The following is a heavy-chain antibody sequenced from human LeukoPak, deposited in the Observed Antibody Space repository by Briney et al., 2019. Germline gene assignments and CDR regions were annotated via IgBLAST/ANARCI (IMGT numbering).Heavy chain of an antibody. Sequence: GGSLRLSCAASEFTFDDYAMHWVRQAPGKGLEWVSGISWNSGSIGYADSVKGRFTISRDNAKNSLYLQMNSLRAEDTAVYYCARDWADSGSYLLGYYYGMDVWGQGTTVTVSS. CDR1: EFTFDDYA. CDR3: ARDWADSGSYLLGYYYGMDV. D-gene: IGHD1-26*01. V-gene: IGHV3-9*01. J-gene: IGHJ6*02. CDR2: ISWNSGSI.